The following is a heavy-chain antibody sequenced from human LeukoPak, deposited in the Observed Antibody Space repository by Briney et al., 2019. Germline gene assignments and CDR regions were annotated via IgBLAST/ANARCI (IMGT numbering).Heavy chain of an antibody. D-gene: IGHD2-2*02. CDR1: GGTFSSYA. CDR3: ARDRRRAPAAIRVPYYFDY. V-gene: IGHV1-69*04. Sequence: ASVKVSCKASGGTFSSYAISWVRQAPGQGLEWMGRIIPILGIANYAQKFQGRVTITADKSTSTAYMELSSLRSEDTAVYYCARDRRRAPAAIRVPYYFDYWGQGTLVTVSS. CDR2: IIPILGIA. J-gene: IGHJ4*02.